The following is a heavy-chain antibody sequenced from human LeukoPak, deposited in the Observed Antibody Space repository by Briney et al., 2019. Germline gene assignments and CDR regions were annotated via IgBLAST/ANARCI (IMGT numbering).Heavy chain of an antibody. V-gene: IGHV3-21*01. CDR3: ARADVDMVATISKPLSY. CDR1: GFTFSSYS. Sequence: GGSLRLSCAASGFTFSSYSMNWVRQAPGKGLEWVSSISSSSSYIYYADSVKGRFTISRDNAKNSLYLQMNSLRAEDTAVYYCARADVDMVATISKPLSYWGQGTLVTVSS. CDR2: ISSSSSYI. D-gene: IGHD5-12*01. J-gene: IGHJ4*02.